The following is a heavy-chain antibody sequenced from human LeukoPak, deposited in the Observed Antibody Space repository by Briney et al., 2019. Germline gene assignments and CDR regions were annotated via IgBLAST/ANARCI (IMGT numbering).Heavy chain of an antibody. V-gene: IGHV4-34*01. J-gene: IGHJ4*02. D-gene: IGHD4-23*01. CDR1: GGSFSVYY. Sequence: SETLSLTCAVYGGSFSVYYWSWIRQPPGKGLEWIGEIDHSGSTNYNPSLKSRVTISVDTSKNQFSLKLSFVTAADTAVYYCARGNYGGNWTLDYWGQGTLVTVSS. CDR3: ARGNYGGNWTLDY. CDR2: IDHSGST.